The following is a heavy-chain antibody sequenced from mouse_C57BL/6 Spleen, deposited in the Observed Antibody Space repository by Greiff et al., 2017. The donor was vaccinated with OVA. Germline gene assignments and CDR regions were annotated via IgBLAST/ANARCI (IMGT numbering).Heavy chain of an antibody. CDR1: GFTFTDYY. D-gene: IGHD3-1*01. J-gene: IGHJ4*01. CDR3: ARGGRLGSFYAMDY. Sequence: EVKLMESGGGLVQPGGSLSLSCAASGFTFTDYYMSWVRQPPGKALEWLGFIRNKANGYTTEYSASVKGRFTISRDNSHSILYLQMNALRAEDSATDYCARGGRLGSFYAMDYWGQGTSVTVSS. CDR2: IRNKANGYTT. V-gene: IGHV7-3*01.